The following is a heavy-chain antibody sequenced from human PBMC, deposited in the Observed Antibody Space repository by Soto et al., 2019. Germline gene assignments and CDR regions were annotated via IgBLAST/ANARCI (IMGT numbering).Heavy chain of an antibody. Sequence: QVQLVQSGAEVKKPGSSVKVSCKASGGTFSSYAISWVRQAPGQGLEWMGGIIPIFGTANYAQKFQGRVTITADESTSTAYMELSSLRSEDTAVYYCARDAVGVVIIGGNYNWFDPWGQGTLVTVSS. CDR2: IIPIFGTA. CDR3: ARDAVGVVIIGGNYNWFDP. D-gene: IGHD3-3*01. V-gene: IGHV1-69*01. J-gene: IGHJ5*02. CDR1: GGTFSSYA.